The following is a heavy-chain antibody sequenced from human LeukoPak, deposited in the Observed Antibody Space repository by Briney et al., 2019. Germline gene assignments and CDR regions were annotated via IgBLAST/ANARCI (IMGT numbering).Heavy chain of an antibody. J-gene: IGHJ3*02. Sequence: GETLKISCKGSGYSFTSYWIGWVRQMPGKGLEWMGIIYPGDSDTRYSPSFQGQVTISADKSISTAYLQWSSLKASDTAMYYCARTDYYGSGTYAFDIWGQGTMVTVSS. V-gene: IGHV5-51*01. CDR2: IYPGDSDT. D-gene: IGHD3-10*01. CDR3: ARTDYYGSGTYAFDI. CDR1: GYSFTSYW.